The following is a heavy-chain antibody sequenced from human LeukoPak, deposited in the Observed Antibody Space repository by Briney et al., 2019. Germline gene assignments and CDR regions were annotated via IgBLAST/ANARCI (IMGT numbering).Heavy chain of an antibody. V-gene: IGHV4-61*01. CDR2: IYASGNT. CDR3: ARDPPVAGTS. Sequence: SETLSLTCAVSGGSVSSASYYWTWIRQPPGKGLEWIGYIYASGNTNYNPSLKSRVTISVDTSKNQFSLKLSSVTAADTAVYYCARDPPVAGTSWGQGTLVTVSS. CDR1: GGSVSSASYY. J-gene: IGHJ4*02. D-gene: IGHD6-19*01.